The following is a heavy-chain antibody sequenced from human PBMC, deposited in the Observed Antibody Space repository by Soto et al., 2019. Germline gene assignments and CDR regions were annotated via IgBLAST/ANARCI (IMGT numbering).Heavy chain of an antibody. CDR1: GGSITSSSYY. V-gene: IGHV4-39*01. CDR3: ARGGGLSQQPTPDH. CDR2: IYSSGST. Sequence: QLQLQESGPGLVKPSETLSLTCTVSGGSITSSSYYWGWIRQPPGKGLEWIGSIYSSGSTYYNPSLKSRVTISVDTSKNQFSLKLGSVTAADPAVYYCARGGGLSQQPTPDHWGQGTLVTVSS. J-gene: IGHJ4*02. D-gene: IGHD3-16*01.